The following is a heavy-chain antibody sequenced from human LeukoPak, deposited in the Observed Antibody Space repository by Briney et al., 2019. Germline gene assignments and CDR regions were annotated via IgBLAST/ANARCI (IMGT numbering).Heavy chain of an antibody. CDR3: ARVGGDSSGYYYYFDY. CDR2: ISSNGGST. CDR1: GFTFSSYA. Sequence: GGSLRLSCAASGFTFSSYAMHWVRQAPGKGLEYVSAISSNGGSTYYANSVKGRFTISRDNSKNTLYLQMGSLRAEDMAVYYCARVGGDSSGYYYYFDYWGQGTLVTVSS. D-gene: IGHD3-22*01. V-gene: IGHV3-64*01. J-gene: IGHJ4*02.